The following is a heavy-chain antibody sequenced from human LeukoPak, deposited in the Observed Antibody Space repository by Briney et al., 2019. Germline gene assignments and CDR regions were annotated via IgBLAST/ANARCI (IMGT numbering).Heavy chain of an antibody. CDR2: ISPRGDIK. CDR3: AKDDAWLRFGE. CDR1: GFTFSRHG. Sequence: PGGSLRLSCAASGFTFSRHGMNWVRQAPGKGLEWVSGISPRGDIKYYADSVKGRFSISRDNSRSTLYLEVSSLTAEDAAVYYCAKDDAWLRFGEWSQGTLVTVSS. J-gene: IGHJ4*02. V-gene: IGHV3-23*01. D-gene: IGHD3-10*01.